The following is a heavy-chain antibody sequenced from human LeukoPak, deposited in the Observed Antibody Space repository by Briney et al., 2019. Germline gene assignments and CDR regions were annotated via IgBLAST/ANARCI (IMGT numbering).Heavy chain of an antibody. CDR3: ARDHLSYYNVLDY. Sequence: GGSLRLSCAASGFTFSSYAMHWVRQAPGKGLEWVAVISYDGSNKYYADSVKGRFTISRDNSKNTLYLQMNSLRAEDTAVYYCARDHLSYYNVLDYWGQGTLVTVSS. V-gene: IGHV3-30*04. CDR1: GFTFSSYA. J-gene: IGHJ4*02. D-gene: IGHD3-10*01. CDR2: ISYDGSNK.